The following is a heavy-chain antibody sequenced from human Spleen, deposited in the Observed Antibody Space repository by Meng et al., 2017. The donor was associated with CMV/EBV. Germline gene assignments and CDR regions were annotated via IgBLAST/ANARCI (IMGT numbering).Heavy chain of an antibody. Sequence: QVQLVQSGAEVKKPGSSVKVSWKASGGTFSSYAISWVRQAPGQGLEWMGGIIPIFGTANYAQKFQGRVTITADESTSTAYMELSSLRSEDTAVYYCARGPYGATPREYYFDYWGQGTLVTVSS. J-gene: IGHJ4*02. CDR2: IIPIFGTA. CDR1: GGTFSSYA. D-gene: IGHD5-24*01. CDR3: ARGPYGATPREYYFDY. V-gene: IGHV1-69*12.